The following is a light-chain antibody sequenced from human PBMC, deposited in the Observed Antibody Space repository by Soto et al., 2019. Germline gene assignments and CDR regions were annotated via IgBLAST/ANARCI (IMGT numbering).Light chain of an antibody. CDR2: DAS. J-gene: IGKJ5*01. CDR1: QSVRSER. CDR3: QEYDGAPPIT. V-gene: IGKV3-20*01. Sequence: EIVLTLSPYTLSLSPGERATLSCRAIQSVRSERLAWYQHKRGQAPTLLIFDASSRASGNPERFSGSGSGTDFTLTISRLEPEDFAVYYCQEYDGAPPITFGLGTRLEIK.